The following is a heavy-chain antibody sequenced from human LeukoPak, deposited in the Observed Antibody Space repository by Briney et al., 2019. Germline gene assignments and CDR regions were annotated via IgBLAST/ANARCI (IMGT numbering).Heavy chain of an antibody. CDR2: IYYSGST. J-gene: IGHJ3*02. Sequence: SETLSLTCTVSGGSISSSSYYWGWIRQPPGKGLEWIGSIYYSGSTYYNPSLKSRVTISVDTSKNQFSLKLSSVTAADTAVYHCARHGDVGSGWYSSWAFDIWGQGTMVTVSS. CDR3: ARHGDVGSGWYSSWAFDI. V-gene: IGHV4-39*01. D-gene: IGHD6-19*01. CDR1: GGSISSSSYY.